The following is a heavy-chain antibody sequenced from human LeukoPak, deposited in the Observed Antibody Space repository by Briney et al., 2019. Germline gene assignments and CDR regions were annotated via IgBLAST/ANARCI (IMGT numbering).Heavy chain of an antibody. J-gene: IGHJ5*02. CDR2: IDHSGST. CDR1: DDSFSGYY. V-gene: IGHV4-34*01. CDR3: ARVPPSHLAAASNWFDP. D-gene: IGHD6-13*01. Sequence: SETLSLTCAVYDDSFSGYYCSWIRQPPRKGLEWIGEIDHSGSTNYNPSLKSRVTISVDTSKNQFSLKLSSVTAADTAVYYCARVPPSHLAAASNWFDPWGQGTLVTVSS.